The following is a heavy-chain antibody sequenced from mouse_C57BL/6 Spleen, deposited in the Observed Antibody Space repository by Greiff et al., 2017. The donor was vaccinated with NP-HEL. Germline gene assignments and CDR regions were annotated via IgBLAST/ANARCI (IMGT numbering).Heavy chain of an antibody. V-gene: IGHV1-42*01. CDR2: INPSTGGT. CDR3: ARGAGYDGGAMDY. CDR1: GYSFTGYY. D-gene: IGHD2-2*01. J-gene: IGHJ4*01. Sequence: VQLQQSGPELVKPGASVKISCKASGYSFTGYYMNWVKQSPEKSLEWIGEINPSTGGTTYNQKFKAKATLTVDKSSSTAYMQLKSLTSEDSAVYYCARGAGYDGGAMDYWGQGTSVTVSS.